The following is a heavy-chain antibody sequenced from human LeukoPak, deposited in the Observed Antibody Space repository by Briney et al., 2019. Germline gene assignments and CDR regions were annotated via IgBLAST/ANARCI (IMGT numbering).Heavy chain of an antibody. CDR3: ARGKSYDILTGYYTNYYYGMDV. V-gene: IGHV1-69*04. J-gene: IGHJ6*02. Sequence: ASVKVSCKASGGTFSSYAISWVRQAPGQGLEWMGRIIPIFGIANYAQRFQGRVTITADKSTSTAYMELSSLRSEDTAVYYCARGKSYDILTGYYTNYYYGMDVWGQGTTVTVSS. CDR2: IIPIFGIA. D-gene: IGHD3-9*01. CDR1: GGTFSSYA.